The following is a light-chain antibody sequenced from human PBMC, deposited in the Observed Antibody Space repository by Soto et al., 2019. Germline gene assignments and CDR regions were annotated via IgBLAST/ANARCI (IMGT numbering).Light chain of an antibody. CDR1: QSISSY. CDR2: AAS. V-gene: IGKV1-39*01. Sequence: DIQMTQSPSSLSASVGDRVTITCRASQSISSYLNWDQQKPGKAPKILIYAASSLQSGVPSRFSGSGSGTDSTLTISSLQPEDFATYYCQQSYNPPWTFGQGTKVEIK. J-gene: IGKJ1*01. CDR3: QQSYNPPWT.